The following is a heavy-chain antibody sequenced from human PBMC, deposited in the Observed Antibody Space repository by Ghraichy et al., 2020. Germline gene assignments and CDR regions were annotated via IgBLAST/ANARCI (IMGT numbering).Heavy chain of an antibody. V-gene: IGHV4-39*01. CDR2: IYYSGST. CDR3: AADYYDSSGYYYIL. Sequence: SQTLSLTCTVSGGSISSSSYYWGWIRQPPGKGLEWIGSIYYSGSTYYNPSLKSRVTISVDTSKNQFSLKLSSVTAADTAVYYCAADYYDSSGYYYILWGQGTLVTVSS. J-gene: IGHJ4*02. CDR1: GGSISSSSYY. D-gene: IGHD3-22*01.